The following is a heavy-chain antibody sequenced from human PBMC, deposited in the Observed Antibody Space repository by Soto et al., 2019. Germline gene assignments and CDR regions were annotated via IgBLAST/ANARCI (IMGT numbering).Heavy chain of an antibody. J-gene: IGHJ4*02. CDR2: IYSGGRT. D-gene: IGHD5-12*01. V-gene: IGHV3-66*01. Sequence: ASECTVGNLYVTCIRQAPGKGLEWVSFIYSGGRTYYADSVTGRFTISRDNSKNTLYLQMNSLRAEDAAVYYCAKDSSGYGIDYWGQGTQVTVSS. CDR1: ECTVGNLY. CDR3: AKDSSGYGIDY.